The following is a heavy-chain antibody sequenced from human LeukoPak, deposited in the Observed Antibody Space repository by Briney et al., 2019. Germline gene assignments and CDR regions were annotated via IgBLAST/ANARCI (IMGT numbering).Heavy chain of an antibody. J-gene: IGHJ6*03. D-gene: IGHD4-17*01. CDR2: ISGSGGST. V-gene: IGHV3-23*01. CDR1: GFTFSSYA. CDR3: AKDSSAVTGYYYYYYMDG. Sequence: GGSLRLSCADSGFTFSSYAMSWVRQAPGKGLEWVSDISGSGGSTYYAASVNGRFTISRDNSKNTLYLQVNSLRAEDTAVYYCAKDSSAVTGYYYYYYMDGGGKGTTVTASS.